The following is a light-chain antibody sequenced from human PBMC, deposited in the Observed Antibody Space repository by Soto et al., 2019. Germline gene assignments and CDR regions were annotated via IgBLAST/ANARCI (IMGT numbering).Light chain of an antibody. V-gene: IGLV1-51*01. J-gene: IGLJ1*01. CDR1: SSNIGNNY. Sequence: QSVLTQPPSVSAAPGQKVTTSCSGSSSNIGNNYVSWYQQLPGTAPKLLIYDNNKRPSGIPDRFSDSKSGTSATLGITGLQTGDEADYYCGTWDSSLSAYVFGTGTKV. CDR3: GTWDSSLSAYV. CDR2: DNN.